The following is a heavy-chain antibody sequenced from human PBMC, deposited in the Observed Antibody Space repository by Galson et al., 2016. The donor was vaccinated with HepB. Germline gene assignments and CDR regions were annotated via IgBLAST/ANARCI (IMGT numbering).Heavy chain of an antibody. V-gene: IGHV3-48*02. J-gene: IGHJ4*02. Sequence: SLRLSCAASGFTFNSHKMQWVRQAPGKGLEWLSDISGSGYIIQYADSVKGRFTTSRDNAKNSLFLQMNSLRDEDTAVYYCAREGAYSGNAFGGGCDFWGQGTLVTVSS. CDR1: GFTFNSHK. CDR2: ISGSGYII. CDR3: AREGAYSGNAFGGGCDF. D-gene: IGHD5-12*01.